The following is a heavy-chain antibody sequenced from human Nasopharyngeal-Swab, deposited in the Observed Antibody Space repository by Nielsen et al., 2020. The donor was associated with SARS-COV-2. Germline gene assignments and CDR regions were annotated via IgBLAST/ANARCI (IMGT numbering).Heavy chain of an antibody. CDR1: GYTLTELS. D-gene: IGHD3-10*01. CDR2: FDPEDGET. J-gene: IGHJ6*03. V-gene: IGHV1-24*01. Sequence: ASVKVSCKVSGYTLTELSMHWVRQAPGKGLEWMGGFDPEDGETIYAQKFQGRVTMTEDTSTDTAYMELSSLRSEDTAVYYCARDSHPRITMVRGYYYMDVWGKGTTVTVSS. CDR3: ARDSHPRITMVRGYYYMDV.